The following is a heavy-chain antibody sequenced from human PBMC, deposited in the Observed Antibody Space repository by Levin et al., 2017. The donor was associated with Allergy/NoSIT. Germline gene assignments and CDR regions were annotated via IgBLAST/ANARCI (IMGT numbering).Heavy chain of an antibody. CDR2: IGRGGDT. CDR3: ASRPPESGWYDY. J-gene: IGHJ4*02. Sequence: GESLKISCAASRFTFSSSSMTWVRQAPGKGLEWVAAIGRGGDTYYADSVKGRFTVSRDNSKNTLYLQMNSLRAEDTAVYYCASRPPESGWYDYWGQGTLVTVSS. V-gene: IGHV3-23*01. CDR1: RFTFSSSS. D-gene: IGHD6-19*01.